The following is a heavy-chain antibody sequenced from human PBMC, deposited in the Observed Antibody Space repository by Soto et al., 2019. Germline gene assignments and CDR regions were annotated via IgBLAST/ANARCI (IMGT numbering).Heavy chain of an antibody. V-gene: IGHV4-39*01. J-gene: IGHJ4*02. CDR2: IYYSGST. CDR1: GGSISSSSYY. Sequence: QLQLQESGPGLVKPSETLSLTCTVSGGSISSSSYYWGWIRQPPGKGLEWIGSIYYSGSTYYNPSLKSRVTISVDTSKNQFSLKLSSVTAADTAVYYCARQTPSYSSSWYSRGDYFDYWGQGTLVTVSS. D-gene: IGHD6-13*01. CDR3: ARQTPSYSSSWYSRGDYFDY.